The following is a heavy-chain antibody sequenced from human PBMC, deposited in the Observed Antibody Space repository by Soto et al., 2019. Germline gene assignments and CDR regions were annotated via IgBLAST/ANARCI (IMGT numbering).Heavy chain of an antibody. CDR2: INHSGST. V-gene: IGHV4-34*01. J-gene: IGHJ5*02. D-gene: IGHD3-3*01. CDR3: ARVFWSGYKIDP. Sequence: SETLSLTCAVYGGSFSGYYWSWIRQPPGKGLEWIGEINHSGSTNYNPSLKSRVTISVDTSKNQFSLKLSSVTAADTAVYYCARVFWSGYKIDPWGQGTLVTVSS. CDR1: GGSFSGYY.